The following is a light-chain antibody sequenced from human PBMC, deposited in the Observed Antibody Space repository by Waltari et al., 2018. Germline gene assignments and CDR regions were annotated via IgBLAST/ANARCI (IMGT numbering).Light chain of an antibody. Sequence: QSTLTQPPSASGTPGQRVTIPCSGSSSNIGSTYVYWYQHFPGTAPKVLIYRNNQRPSGVPDRFSGARSGSSASLIIGGLRSEDEADYYCAAWDDSLSGWVFGGGTKVTVL. CDR2: RNN. CDR1: SSNIGSTY. CDR3: AAWDDSLSGWV. J-gene: IGLJ3*02. V-gene: IGLV1-47*01.